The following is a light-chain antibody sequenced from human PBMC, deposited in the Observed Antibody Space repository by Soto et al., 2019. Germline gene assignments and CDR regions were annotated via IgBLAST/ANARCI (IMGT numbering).Light chain of an antibody. V-gene: IGKV3-15*01. Sequence: EIVMTQSPATLSVSPGERATLSCRASQSVSSNLAWYQQKPGQAPRLLFNGASTRATGVPARFSGSGSGTEFTLTISSLQSEDFAVYYCQQYDNWYTFGQGTKLQIK. CDR2: GAS. J-gene: IGKJ2*01. CDR1: QSVSSN. CDR3: QQYDNWYT.